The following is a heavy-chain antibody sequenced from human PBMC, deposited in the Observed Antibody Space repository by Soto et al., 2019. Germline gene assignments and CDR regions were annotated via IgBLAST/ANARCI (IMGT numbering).Heavy chain of an antibody. CDR2: IYWDDDK. D-gene: IGHD4-17*01. CDR1: GFSLSTYHMG. V-gene: IGHV2-5*02. Sequence: QITLKESGPTLVRPAQTLTLTCDFSGFSLSTYHMGVAWIRQPPGKALEWLALIYWDDDKRYSPSLKDRLAISKDTSSNQVVLTITNIDPGDSATYCCAHAGDYDLLTFDHWGPGTLVTFSS. CDR3: AHAGDYDLLTFDH. J-gene: IGHJ4*02.